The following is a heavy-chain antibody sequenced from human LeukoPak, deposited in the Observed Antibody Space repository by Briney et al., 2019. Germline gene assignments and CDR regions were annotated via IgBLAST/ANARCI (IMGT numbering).Heavy chain of an antibody. V-gene: IGHV3-48*03. Sequence: GGSLRLSFAASGFTFSSYEMNWVRQAPGKGLEWVSYISSSGSTIYYADSVKDRFTISRDNSKNTLYLQMNSLTAEDTAVYYCALGAGFGELLWPPDYWGQGTLVTVSS. CDR2: ISSSGSTI. D-gene: IGHD3-10*01. CDR1: GFTFSSYE. J-gene: IGHJ4*02. CDR3: ALGAGFGELLWPPDY.